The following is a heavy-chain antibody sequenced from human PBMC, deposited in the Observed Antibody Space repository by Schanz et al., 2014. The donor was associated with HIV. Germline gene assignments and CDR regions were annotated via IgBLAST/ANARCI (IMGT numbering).Heavy chain of an antibody. V-gene: IGHV3-30*18. J-gene: IGHJ6*02. CDR1: GFMFSSYG. Sequence: VQLLESGGGLVQPGGSLRVSCAASGFMFSSYGMSWVRQAPGKGLEWVAVISYDGSNKYYADSVKGRLTISRDNSKNTLYLQMNSLRAEDTAVYYCAKDQGYDFWSGYYNYYDMDVWGQGTTVTVSS. CDR2: ISYDGSNK. CDR3: AKDQGYDFWSGYYNYYDMDV. D-gene: IGHD3-3*01.